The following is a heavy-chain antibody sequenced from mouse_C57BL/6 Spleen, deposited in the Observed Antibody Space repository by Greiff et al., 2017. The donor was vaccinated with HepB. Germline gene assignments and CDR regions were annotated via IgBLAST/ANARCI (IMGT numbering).Heavy chain of an antibody. V-gene: IGHV5-17*01. J-gene: IGHJ4*01. Sequence: EVQLVESGGGLVKPGGSLKLSCAASGFTFSDYGMHWVRQAPEKGLEWVAYISSGSSTIYYADTVKGRFTISRDNAKNTLFLQMTSLRSEDTAMYYCAKQLGYYYAMDYWGQGTSVTVSS. CDR2: ISSGSSTI. D-gene: IGHD4-1*02. CDR3: AKQLGYYYAMDY. CDR1: GFTFSDYG.